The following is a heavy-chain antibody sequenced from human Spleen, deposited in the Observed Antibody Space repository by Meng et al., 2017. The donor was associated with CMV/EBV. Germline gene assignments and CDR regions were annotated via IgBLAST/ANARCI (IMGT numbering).Heavy chain of an antibody. CDR2: ISYDGSNK. CDR3: ARDPSYYDLGYGMDV. D-gene: IGHD3-3*01. J-gene: IGHJ6*02. V-gene: IGHV3-30*04. Sequence: GESLKISCAASGFTFSSHAMHWVRQAPGKGLEWMAVISYDGSNKYYRYSVKGRFTISRDNSKNTLYLQMNSLRGEDTAVYYCARDPSYYDLGYGMDVWGQGTTVTVSS. CDR1: GFTFSSHA.